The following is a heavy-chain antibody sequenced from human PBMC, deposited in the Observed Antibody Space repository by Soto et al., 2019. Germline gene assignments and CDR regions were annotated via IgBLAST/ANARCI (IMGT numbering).Heavy chain of an antibody. D-gene: IGHD2-2*02. J-gene: IGHJ4*02. CDR1: GSRFSNYV. CDR2: IIPIFNST. CDR3: AREGRGKKAGYNGLVSLGY. Sequence: QVQLVQSGAEVKTPGSSLKVSCKVSGSRFSNYVISWVRQAPGHGLEWLGRIIPIFNSTKYAQNFQGRVTITADKSTSTASLELSSLRSDDTAVYYCAREGRGKKAGYNGLVSLGYWGQVTLVTVSS. V-gene: IGHV1-69*06.